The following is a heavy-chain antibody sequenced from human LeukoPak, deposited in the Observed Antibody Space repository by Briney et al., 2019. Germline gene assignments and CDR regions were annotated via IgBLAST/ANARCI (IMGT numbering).Heavy chain of an antibody. J-gene: IGHJ3*02. Sequence: RTSETLSLTCSVSGGSLSGTGYYWGWIRQPPGKGLEWIANIYDTGSTYYNPSLKTRVTISLDAAKNQVSLNLKSVTAADTAVYYCARQVSYIAVAGPRDDAFDIWGQGTMITVSS. CDR3: ARQVSYIAVAGPRDDAFDI. CDR1: GGSLSGTGYY. V-gene: IGHV4-39*07. D-gene: IGHD6-19*01. CDR2: IYDTGST.